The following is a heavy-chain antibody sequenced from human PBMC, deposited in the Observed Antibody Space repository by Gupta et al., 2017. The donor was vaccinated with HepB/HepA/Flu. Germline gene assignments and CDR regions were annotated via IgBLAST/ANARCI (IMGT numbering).Heavy chain of an antibody. CDR3: GKEGIAVAGTTKKDYYYYYYMDV. J-gene: IGHJ6*03. Sequence: EVQLVESGGGLVQPGRSLRLSCVASGFTFDDYAMPWVRQAPGKGLEWVAAISWNSGSIGYADSVKGRFTISRDNAKKSLYLQMNSLRAEDMALYYCGKEGIAVAGTTKKDYYYYYYMDVWGKGTTVTVSS. CDR1: GFTFDDYA. D-gene: IGHD6-19*01. CDR2: ISWNSGSI. V-gene: IGHV3-9*03.